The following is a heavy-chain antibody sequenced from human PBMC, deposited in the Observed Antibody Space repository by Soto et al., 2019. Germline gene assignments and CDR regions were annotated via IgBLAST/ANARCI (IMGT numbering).Heavy chain of an antibody. CDR1: GYTFTSYG. Sequence: QVQLVQSGAEVKKPGASVKVSCKASGYTFTSYGISWVRQAPGQGLEWMGWISAYNGNTNYAQKLQGRVTMTTDTATSTAYMELRSLRSDDTAVYYCARDNTALRHPQPDFDYWGQGTLVTVSS. CDR3: ARDNTALRHPQPDFDY. D-gene: IGHD5-18*01. J-gene: IGHJ4*02. CDR2: ISAYNGNT. V-gene: IGHV1-18*01.